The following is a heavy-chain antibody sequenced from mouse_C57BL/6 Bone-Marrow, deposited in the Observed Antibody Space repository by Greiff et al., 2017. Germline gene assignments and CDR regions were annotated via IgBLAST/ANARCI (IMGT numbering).Heavy chain of an antibody. Sequence: VQLLQSGPDLVKPGASVKISCTASGFAFSSSWMTWVQQTPGKGLEWIARIYPGDGYTNYTGTFKGRATLTADKSSSTAYMQLSSLTSEDSSVYFCARKVRRYWYFDYWGKGTTLTVSS. J-gene: IGHJ2*01. CDR2: IYPGDGYT. CDR1: GFAFSSSW. D-gene: IGHD1-3*01. V-gene: IGHV1-82*01. CDR3: ARKVRRYWYFDY.